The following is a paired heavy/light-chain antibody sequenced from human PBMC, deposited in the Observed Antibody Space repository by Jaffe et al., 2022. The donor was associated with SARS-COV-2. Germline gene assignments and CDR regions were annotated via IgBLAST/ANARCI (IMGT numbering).Light chain of an antibody. V-gene: IGLV1-44*01. J-gene: IGLJ2*01. CDR1: SSNIGTNT. CDR2: SNN. Sequence: QSVLTQPPSASGTPGQRVTISCSGSSSNIGTNTVNWYQQLPGTAPKLLIYSNNQRPSGVPDRFSGSKSGTSASLAINGLQSEDEAEYYCAAWDDRLNALFGGGTKLTVL. CDR3: AAWDDRLNAL.
Heavy chain of an antibody. CDR1: GFSLSTTEMC. V-gene: IGHV2-70*01. CDR3: ARIPIGHCGGDWEFDS. D-gene: IGHD2-21*02. CDR2: IDWDDDK. Sequence: QVTLRESGPALVKPTQTLTLTCTFSGFSLSTTEMCVSWIRQPPGKALEWLALIDWDDDKYYSASLKTRLTISKDTSKPQVVLTMTNMDPVDTATYYCARIPIGHCGGDWEFDSWGQGTLVTVSS. J-gene: IGHJ4*02.